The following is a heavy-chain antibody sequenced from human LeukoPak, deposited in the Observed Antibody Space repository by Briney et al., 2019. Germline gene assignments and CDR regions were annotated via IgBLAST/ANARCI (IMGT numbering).Heavy chain of an antibody. J-gene: IGHJ6*03. CDR1: GASFSSYA. Sequence: SVKVSCKASGASFSSYAISWVRQAPGQGLEWMGRIIPIFGTPNCAQRFQGRVTITADIVSSTAYMEVNDLTSEDTAVYFCAKQGALRQDYYMDVWGNGTTVTVSS. CDR3: AKQGALRQDYYMDV. V-gene: IGHV1-69*06. CDR2: IIPIFGTP.